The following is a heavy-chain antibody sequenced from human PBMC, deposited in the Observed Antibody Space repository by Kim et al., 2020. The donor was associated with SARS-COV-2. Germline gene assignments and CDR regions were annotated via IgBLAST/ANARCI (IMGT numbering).Heavy chain of an antibody. CDR3: AREGHSSGRAGNFDN. J-gene: IGHJ4*02. CDR2: ISADESIK. V-gene: IGHV3-30*03. Sequence: GGSPRLSCAGSGFTFGSAHMHWVRQAPGKGLEWVAVISADESIKGYADSVRGRFSGSRDNSQNTLFLQIDSLRPEDKAVYYCAREGHSSGRAGNFDNWGQGTLVTVSS. D-gene: IGHD6-19*01. CDR1: GFTFGSAH.